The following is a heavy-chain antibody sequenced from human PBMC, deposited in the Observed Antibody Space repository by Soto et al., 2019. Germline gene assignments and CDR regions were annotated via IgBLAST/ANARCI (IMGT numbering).Heavy chain of an antibody. CDR1: GGTFSSYA. CDR2: IIPISGTA. V-gene: IGHV1-69*01. CDR3: ARSQGSSTSLEIYYYYYYGMDV. Sequence: QVQLVQSGAEVKKPGSSVKVPCKASGGTFSSYAISWVRQAPGQGLEWMGGIIPISGTANYAQKFQGRVTITADESTSTAYMELSSLRSEDTAVYYCARSQGSSTSLEIYYYYYYGMDVWGQGTTVTVSS. J-gene: IGHJ6*02. D-gene: IGHD2-2*01.